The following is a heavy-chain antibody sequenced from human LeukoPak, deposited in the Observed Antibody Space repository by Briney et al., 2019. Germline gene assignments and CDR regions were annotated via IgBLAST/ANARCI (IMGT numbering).Heavy chain of an antibody. CDR3: ARALYWSSWTLVFDY. D-gene: IGHD6-13*01. CDR1: GGSISSSSYY. CDR2: IYYSGST. Sequence: KSSETLSLTCTVSGGSISSSSYYWGWIRQPPGKGLEWIGSIYYSGSTYYNPSLKSRVTISVDTSKNQFSLKLSSVTAADTAVYYCARALYWSSWTLVFDYWGQGTLVTVSS. V-gene: IGHV4-39*01. J-gene: IGHJ4*02.